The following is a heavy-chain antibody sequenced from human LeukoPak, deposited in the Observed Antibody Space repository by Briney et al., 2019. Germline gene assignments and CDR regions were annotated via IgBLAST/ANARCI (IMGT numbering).Heavy chain of an antibody. J-gene: IGHJ4*02. CDR1: GFTFSGYG. V-gene: IGHV3-48*02. D-gene: IGHD6-19*01. Sequence: GGSLRLSCAASGFTFSGYGMNWVRQAPGKGLEWVSYISTTSSTIYYADSVKGRFTMSRDNAKNSLYLQMDSLRDEDTAVYYCAKGHLPGYSSGWYYFDYWGQGTLVTVSS. CDR3: AKGHLPGYSSGWYYFDY. CDR2: ISTTSSTI.